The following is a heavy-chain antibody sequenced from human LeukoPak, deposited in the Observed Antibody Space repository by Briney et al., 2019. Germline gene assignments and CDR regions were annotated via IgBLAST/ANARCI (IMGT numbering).Heavy chain of an antibody. Sequence: SVKVSCKASGGTFSSYAISWVRQAPGQGLEWMGGIIPIFGTANYAQKFQGRVTITTDESTSTVYMELSSLRSEDTAVYYCAGAEEANLDAFDIWGQGTMVTVSS. D-gene: IGHD4/OR15-4a*01. CDR1: GGTFSSYA. CDR2: IIPIFGTA. CDR3: AGAEEANLDAFDI. J-gene: IGHJ3*02. V-gene: IGHV1-69*05.